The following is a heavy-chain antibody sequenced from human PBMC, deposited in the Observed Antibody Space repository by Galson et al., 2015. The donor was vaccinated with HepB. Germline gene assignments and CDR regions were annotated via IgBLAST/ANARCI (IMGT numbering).Heavy chain of an antibody. CDR1: GFSFSGYA. Sequence: SLRLSCAASGFSFSGYAMHWVRQAPGKGLDWVAVIWFDGGKKYYADSVKGRFSISRDNSKNTLYLQMNSLRAEDTAVYYCAGQYYDVLTGTTEAFDIWGQGTMVTVSS. V-gene: IGHV3-33*08. D-gene: IGHD3-9*01. CDR2: IWFDGGKK. J-gene: IGHJ3*02. CDR3: AGQYYDVLTGTTEAFDI.